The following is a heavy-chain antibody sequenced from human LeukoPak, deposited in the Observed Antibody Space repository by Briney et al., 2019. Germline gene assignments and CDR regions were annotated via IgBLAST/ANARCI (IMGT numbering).Heavy chain of an antibody. D-gene: IGHD3-10*01. CDR3: ARIRYYYGSGSYSLGY. Sequence: GASVKVSCKASGYTFTRYYMHWVRQAPGQGLEWMGIINPSGGSTSYAQKFQGRVTTTRDTSISTAYMELSRLISDETAVYYCARIRYYYGSGSYSLGYWGQGTLVTVSS. J-gene: IGHJ4*02. V-gene: IGHV1-46*01. CDR2: INPSGGST. CDR1: GYTFTRYY.